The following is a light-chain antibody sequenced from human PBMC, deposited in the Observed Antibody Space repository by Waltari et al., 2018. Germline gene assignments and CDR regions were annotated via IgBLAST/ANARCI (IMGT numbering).Light chain of an antibody. CDR3: QQHGTLPAT. Sequence: EIVLTQSSGTASLSPGERVTLSCRASPSVGSSSLAWYQQKPGQAPRLVIYRASRRATGIPDRFSGSGSGTDFSLTISRLEPEDFAVYYCQQHGTLPATFGQGTKVEIK. CDR1: PSVGSSS. J-gene: IGKJ1*01. CDR2: RAS. V-gene: IGKV3-20*01.